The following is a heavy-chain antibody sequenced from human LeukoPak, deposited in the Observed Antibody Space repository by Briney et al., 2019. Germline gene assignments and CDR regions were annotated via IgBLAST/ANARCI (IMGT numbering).Heavy chain of an antibody. V-gene: IGHV3-7*04. CDR2: INHNGNVN. CDR3: ARGGGLDV. Sequence: GGSLRHSCAASGFTFSSYSMNWARQAPGKGLEWVASINHNGNVNYYVDSVKGRFTISGDNAKNSLYLQMSNLRAEDTAVYFCARGGGLDVWGQGATVTVSS. CDR1: GFTFSSYS. J-gene: IGHJ6*02.